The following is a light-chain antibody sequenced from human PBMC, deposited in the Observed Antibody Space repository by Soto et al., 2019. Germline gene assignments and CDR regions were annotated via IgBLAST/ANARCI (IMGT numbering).Light chain of an antibody. Sequence: EIVMTQSPATLSLSPGERATLYCRASQSLTTDLAWYQQKPGQPPRLLIYGASTRATGIPARFSGSGSGTDFTLTISSLEPEDFAVHYCQQRSNWPPSITFGQGTRLAVK. V-gene: IGKV3-11*01. J-gene: IGKJ5*01. CDR1: QSLTTD. CDR2: GAS. CDR3: QQRSNWPPSIT.